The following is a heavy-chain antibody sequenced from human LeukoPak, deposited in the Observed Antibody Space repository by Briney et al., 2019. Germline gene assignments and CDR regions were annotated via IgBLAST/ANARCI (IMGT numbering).Heavy chain of an antibody. CDR2: ISYDGSNK. CDR1: GFTFSSYG. J-gene: IGHJ4*02. V-gene: IGHV3-30*18. CDR3: AKDITGLSNYFDY. D-gene: IGHD3-3*01. Sequence: GGSLRLSCAASGFTFSSYGMHWVRQAPGKGLEWVAVISYDGSNKYYADSVKGRFTISRDNSKNTLYLQMNSLRAEDTAVYYCAKDITGLSNYFDYWGQGTLVTVSS.